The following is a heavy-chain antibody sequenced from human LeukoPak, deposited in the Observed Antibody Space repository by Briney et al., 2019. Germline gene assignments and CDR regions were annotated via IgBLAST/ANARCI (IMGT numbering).Heavy chain of an antibody. CDR3: ARAPYYFDY. Sequence: GGSLRLSCAASGFTFSSYWMHWVRQAPGKGLVWVSRSNSDGSSTSYADSVKGRFTISRDNAEKTLYLQMTSLRAEDTAVYYCARAPYYFDYWGQGTLVTVSS. V-gene: IGHV3-74*01. CDR2: SNSDGSST. J-gene: IGHJ4*02. CDR1: GFTFSSYW.